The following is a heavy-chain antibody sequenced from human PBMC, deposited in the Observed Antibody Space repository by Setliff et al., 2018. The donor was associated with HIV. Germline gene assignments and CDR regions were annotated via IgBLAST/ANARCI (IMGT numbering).Heavy chain of an antibody. CDR2: IDHFGSEE. V-gene: IGHV3-7*05. CDR3: ARDGHLYGQPFDY. D-gene: IGHD3-10*01. CDR1: RFDFNNYW. Sequence: GGSLRLSCAASRFDFNNYWMCWVRQAPGKGLEWVASIDHFGSEENYVDSVRGRFTVSRDNTKNSLHLQLDSLSAEDAAVYFCARDGHLYGQPFDYWGQGALVTVSS. J-gene: IGHJ4*02.